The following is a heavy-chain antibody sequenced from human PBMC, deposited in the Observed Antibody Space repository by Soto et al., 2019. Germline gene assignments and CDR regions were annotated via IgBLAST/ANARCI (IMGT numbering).Heavy chain of an antibody. CDR1: GGSFSGYY. D-gene: IGHD5-18*01. Sequence: SETLSLTCAVYGGSFSGYYWSWIRQPPGKGLEWIGAINHSGSTNYNPSFKSRVTISVDTSKNQFSLKLSSVTAEDTAVYYCARARGYSYGLDPRRTFNYWGQGTLVTVSS. CDR2: INHSGST. CDR3: ARARGYSYGLDPRRTFNY. J-gene: IGHJ4*02. V-gene: IGHV4-34*01.